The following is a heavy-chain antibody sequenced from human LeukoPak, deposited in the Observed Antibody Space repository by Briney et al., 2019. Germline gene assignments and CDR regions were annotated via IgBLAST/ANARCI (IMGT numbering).Heavy chain of an antibody. CDR1: GYTFTSYG. J-gene: IGHJ5*02. V-gene: IGHV1-18*01. D-gene: IGHD1-26*01. CDR3: ARDPEGATISWFDP. Sequence: ASVKVSCKTSGYTFTSYGISWVRQAPGQGLEWMGWIGAYNGNTNYAQKLQGRVTMTTDTSTSTAYMELRSLRSDDTAVYYCARDPEGATISWFDPWGQGTLVTVSS. CDR2: IGAYNGNT.